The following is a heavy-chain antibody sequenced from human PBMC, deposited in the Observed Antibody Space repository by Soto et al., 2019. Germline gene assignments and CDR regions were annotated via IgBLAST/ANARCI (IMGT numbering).Heavy chain of an antibody. CDR1: GFSLSTSGVG. CDR3: APLFGVGNFDY. Sequence: QITLKESGPTLVKPTQTLTLTCTFSGFSLSTSGVGVGWIRQPPGKALEWLALIYWDDDKRYSPSLKSRLTIPKDTSKNQVVLTMTSMDPVDTATYYCAPLFGVGNFDYWGQGTLVTVSA. J-gene: IGHJ4*02. D-gene: IGHD3-3*01. CDR2: IYWDDDK. V-gene: IGHV2-5*02.